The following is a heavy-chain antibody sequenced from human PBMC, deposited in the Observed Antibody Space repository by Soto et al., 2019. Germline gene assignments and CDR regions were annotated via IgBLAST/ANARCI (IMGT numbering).Heavy chain of an antibody. CDR1: GGTFSSYA. CDR3: ALPSTQDSSSVLYDAFDI. CDR2: IIPIFGTA. D-gene: IGHD6-6*01. J-gene: IGHJ3*02. Sequence: ASVKVSCKASGGTFSSYAISWVRQAPGQGLEWMGGIIPIFGTANYAQKFQGRVTITADESTSTAYMELSSLRSEDTAVYYCALPSTQDSSSVLYDAFDIWGQGTMVTVSS. V-gene: IGHV1-69*13.